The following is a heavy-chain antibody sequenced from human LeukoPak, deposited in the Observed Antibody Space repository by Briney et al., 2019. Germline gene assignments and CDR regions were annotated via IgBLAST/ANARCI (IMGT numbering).Heavy chain of an antibody. CDR3: AKATYSSSWNLYFDF. Sequence: GGSLRLSCAASGFTFSSHAMSWVRQAPGKGLGWVASISSSGYSTYYADSVKGRFTISTDNSKNTVFLHMNSPRAEDTAVYYCAKATYSSSWNLYFDFWGQGTLVTVSS. J-gene: IGHJ4*02. CDR1: GFTFSSHA. CDR2: ISSSGYST. V-gene: IGHV3-23*01. D-gene: IGHD6-13*01.